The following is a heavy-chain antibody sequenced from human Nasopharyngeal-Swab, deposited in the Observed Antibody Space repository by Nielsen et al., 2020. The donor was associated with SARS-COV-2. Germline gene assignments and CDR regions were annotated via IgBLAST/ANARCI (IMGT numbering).Heavy chain of an antibody. CDR3: ARRDSSSWYGVGAFDI. CDR1: GYRFTNYW. Sequence: GESLKISCKGSGYRFTNYWIGWVRQMPGKGLEWTGILYPGDSDTRYNPSFQGQVTISADKSITTAYLQWDSLMASDTAMYYCARRDSSSWYGVGAFDIWGQGTMVTVSS. V-gene: IGHV5-51*01. CDR2: LYPGDSDT. D-gene: IGHD6-13*01. J-gene: IGHJ3*02.